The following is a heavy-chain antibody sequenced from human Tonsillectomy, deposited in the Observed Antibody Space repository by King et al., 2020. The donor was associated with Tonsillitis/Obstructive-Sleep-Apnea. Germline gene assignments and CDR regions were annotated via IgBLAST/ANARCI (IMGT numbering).Heavy chain of an antibody. J-gene: IGHJ4*02. CDR1: GFTFDDYT. D-gene: IGHD2-2*01. CDR2: ISWDGGRT. Sequence: VQLVESGGVVVQPGGSLRLSCAASGFTFDDYTMHWVRQAPGKGLEWVSLISWDGGRTYYSDSVRGRFTISIDNSKNSLYLQMNSLRTEDSALYYCARGMWEGYCRSTSCYPAFDDWGQGTLVTGSS. V-gene: IGHV3-43*01. CDR3: ARGMWEGYCRSTSCYPAFDD.